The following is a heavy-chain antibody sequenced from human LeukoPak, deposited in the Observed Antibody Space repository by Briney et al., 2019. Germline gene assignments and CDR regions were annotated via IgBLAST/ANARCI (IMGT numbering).Heavy chain of an antibody. CDR2: INPNSGGT. Sequence: ASVKVSCKASGYTFTGYYMHWVRQAPGQGLEWMGWINPNSGGTNYAQKFQGRVTMTRDTSISTAYMELSRLRFDDTAVYYCARARYSSSWFGSNWGQGTLVTVSS. CDR1: GYTFTGYY. D-gene: IGHD6-13*01. CDR3: ARARYSSSWFGSN. V-gene: IGHV1-2*02. J-gene: IGHJ4*02.